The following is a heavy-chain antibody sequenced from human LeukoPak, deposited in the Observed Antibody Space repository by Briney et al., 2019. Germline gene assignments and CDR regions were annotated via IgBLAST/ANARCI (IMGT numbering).Heavy chain of an antibody. D-gene: IGHD3-3*01. CDR1: GLTFNSYA. V-gene: IGHV3-7*01. J-gene: IGHJ3*02. Sequence: PGGSLRLSCATSGLTFNSYAMSWVRQAPGKGLEWVANIKQDGSEKYYVDSVKGRFTIPRDNAKNSLYLQMNSLRAEDTAVYYCARDGEGMDFWSGVPEHDAFDIWGQGTMVTVSS. CDR3: ARDGEGMDFWSGVPEHDAFDI. CDR2: IKQDGSEK.